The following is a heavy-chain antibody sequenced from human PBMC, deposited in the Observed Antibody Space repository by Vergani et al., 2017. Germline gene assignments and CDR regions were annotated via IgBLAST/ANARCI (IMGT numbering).Heavy chain of an antibody. CDR1: GFTFSSYS. D-gene: IGHD6-6*01. V-gene: IGHV3-21*01. J-gene: IGHJ4*02. CDR2: ISSSSSYI. Sequence: EVQLVESGGGLVKPGGSLRLSCAASGFTFSSYSMNWVRQAPGKGLEWVSSISSSSSYIYYADSVKGRITISRDNAKNSLYLQMNSLRAEDTAVYYCARDRGWAGLKSIAARGYSFDYWGQGTLVTVSS. CDR3: ARDRGWAGLKSIAARGYSFDY.